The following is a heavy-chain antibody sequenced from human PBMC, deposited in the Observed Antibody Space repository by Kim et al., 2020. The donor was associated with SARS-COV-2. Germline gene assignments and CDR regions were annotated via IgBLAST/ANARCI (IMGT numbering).Heavy chain of an antibody. D-gene: IGHD4-17*01. CDR3: AKDRAYTVTYADVVFDY. V-gene: IGHV3-23*01. Sequence: VKGRFTISRDNSKNTLYLQMNSLRAEDTAVYYCAKDRAYTVTYADVVFDYWGQGTLVTVSS. J-gene: IGHJ4*02.